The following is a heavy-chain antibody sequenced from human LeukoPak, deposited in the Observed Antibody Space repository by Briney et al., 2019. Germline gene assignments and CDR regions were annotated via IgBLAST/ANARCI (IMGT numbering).Heavy chain of an antibody. CDR2: IKEDGSEK. CDR3: AGGLMDL. Sequence: GGSLRLSCAASGFTFSNSWMTWVRQAPGKGLEWVANIKEDGSEKHYVDSVKGRFTISRDNAKNSLCLQMTSLRVEDTGLYYCAGGLMDLWGQGTTVTVSS. CDR1: GFTFSNSW. J-gene: IGHJ6*02. V-gene: IGHV3-7*04.